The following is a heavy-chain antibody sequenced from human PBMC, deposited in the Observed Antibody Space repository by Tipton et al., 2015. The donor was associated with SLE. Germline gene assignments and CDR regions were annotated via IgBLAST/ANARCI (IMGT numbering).Heavy chain of an antibody. CDR1: GGSFSGYS. J-gene: IGHJ5*02. Sequence: LRLSCAVYGGSFSGYSWSWIRQPPGKGLEWIGEIDHFGNTNYNPPLKSRVTISVDTSKKQVSLKLSSVTAADTAVYYCARGGRGDGGNPFDPWGQGTLVTVSS. CDR3: ARGGRGDGGNPFDP. V-gene: IGHV4-34*01. D-gene: IGHD4-23*01. CDR2: IDHFGNT.